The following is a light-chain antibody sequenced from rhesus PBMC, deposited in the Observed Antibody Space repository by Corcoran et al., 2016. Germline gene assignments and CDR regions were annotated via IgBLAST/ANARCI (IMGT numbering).Light chain of an antibody. CDR1: QGISSY. J-gene: IGKJ2*01. Sequence: DIQMTQSPSSMSASVGDTVIITCRASQGISSYLNWFQQKPGKAPKPLTDAASSLESGDPSRFSGSGSGTYFTLPISSLQPEDFAVYCCLQHNSSPYSFGQGTKVEIK. CDR3: LQHNSSPYS. V-gene: IGKV1-28*03. CDR2: AAS.